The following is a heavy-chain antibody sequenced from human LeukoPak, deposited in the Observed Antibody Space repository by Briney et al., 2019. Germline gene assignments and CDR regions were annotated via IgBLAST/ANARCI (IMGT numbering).Heavy chain of an antibody. D-gene: IGHD3-10*01. CDR3: AKGTLTMVRGVRVVTYGMDV. V-gene: IGHV3-48*01. CDR2: ISSSSSTI. Sequence: QAGGSLRLSCAASGFTFSSYSMNWVRQAPGKGLEWVSYISSSSSTIYYADSVKGRFTISRDNAKNSLYLQMNSLRAEDTAVYYCAKGTLTMVRGVRVVTYGMDVWGQGTTVTVSS. J-gene: IGHJ6*02. CDR1: GFTFSSYS.